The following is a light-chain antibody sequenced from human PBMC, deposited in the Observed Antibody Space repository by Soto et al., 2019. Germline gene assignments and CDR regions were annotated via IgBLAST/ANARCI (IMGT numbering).Light chain of an antibody. Sequence: PGARATLSCRASQSVSSYLAWYQQKPGQAPRLLIYDASNRATGIPARFSGSGSGPDFTLTISSREPEDFAVYYCQQRSIPLTFGGGTKVEIK. J-gene: IGKJ4*01. CDR1: QSVSSY. CDR3: QQRSIPLT. CDR2: DAS. V-gene: IGKV3-11*01.